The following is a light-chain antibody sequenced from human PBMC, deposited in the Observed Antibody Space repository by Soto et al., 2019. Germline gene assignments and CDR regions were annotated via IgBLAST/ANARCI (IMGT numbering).Light chain of an antibody. CDR1: RSDVGVSNY. Sequence: QSVLTQPASVSGSPGQPITVSCSGIRSDVGVSNYVSWYQQHPGKAPRLIIFDVNNRPSGVSPRFSGSKSGNTASLTISGLQHEQEPHYSCTSYSGGALYVFGSGTKVTV. J-gene: IGLJ1*01. V-gene: IGLV2-14*01. CDR3: TSYSGGALYV. CDR2: DVN.